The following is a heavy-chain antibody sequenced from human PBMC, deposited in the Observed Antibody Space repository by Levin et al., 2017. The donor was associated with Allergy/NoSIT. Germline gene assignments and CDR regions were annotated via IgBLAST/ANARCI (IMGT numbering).Heavy chain of an antibody. V-gene: IGHV3-48*01. D-gene: IGHD3-10*01. J-gene: IGHJ5*02. CDR1: GFTFSSYS. Sequence: GESLKISCAASGFTFSSYSMNWVRQAPGKGLEWVSYISSSSSTIYYADSVKGRFTISRDNAKNSLYLQMNSLRAEDTAVYYCARDASGELYTLQFDPWGQGTLVTVSS. CDR2: ISSSSSTI. CDR3: ARDASGELYTLQFDP.